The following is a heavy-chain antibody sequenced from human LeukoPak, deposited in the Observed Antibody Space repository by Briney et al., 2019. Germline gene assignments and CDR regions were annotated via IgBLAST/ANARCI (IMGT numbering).Heavy chain of an antibody. V-gene: IGHV4-4*07. CDR2: IHTSAST. CDR1: GASIRSYT. D-gene: IGHD1-26*01. J-gene: IGHJ3*02. Sequence: SETLSLTCSVSGASIRSYTWCWLRQPPGKGLEWIGRIHTSASTEYNPSLTSRVTMSVDTSKNQFSLKLNSVTAADTAVYFCARDDNSEYSDDAFDIWGQGTLVTVSS. CDR3: ARDDNSEYSDDAFDI.